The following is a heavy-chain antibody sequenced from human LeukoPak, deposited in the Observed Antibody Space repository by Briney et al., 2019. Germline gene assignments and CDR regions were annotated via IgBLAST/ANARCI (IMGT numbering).Heavy chain of an antibody. CDR1: GGSISSYY. CDR2: IYTSGST. J-gene: IGHJ4*02. V-gene: IGHV4-4*07. CDR3: ARGADSSGYYYAYFDY. D-gene: IGHD3-22*01. Sequence: PSETLSLTCTVSGGSISSYYWSWIRQPAGKGLEWIGRIYTSGSTNYNPSLKSRVTMSVDTSKNQFSLKLSSLTAADTAVYYCARGADSSGYYYAYFDYWGQGTLVTVSS.